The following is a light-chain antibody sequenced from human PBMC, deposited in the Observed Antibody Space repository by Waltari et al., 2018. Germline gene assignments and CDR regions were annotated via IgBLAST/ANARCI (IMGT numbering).Light chain of an antibody. Sequence: AIRMTQSPSSFSASTGERVTLTCRASQGITTYVTLYQQKPGKAPNLLIYAASTLQSGVPSRFSGSGSGTDFTLTISCLQSEDFATYYCQQYYNYPYTFGHGTKVEIK. CDR3: QQYYNYPYT. V-gene: IGKV1-8*01. CDR1: QGITTY. J-gene: IGKJ2*01. CDR2: AAS.